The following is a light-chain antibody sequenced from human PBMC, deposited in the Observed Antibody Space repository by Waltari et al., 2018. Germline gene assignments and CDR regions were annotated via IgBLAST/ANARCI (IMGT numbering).Light chain of an antibody. V-gene: IGKV1-39*01. CDR3: HQSYSTPLT. J-gene: IGKJ4*01. CDR2: AAS. CDR1: QSIRSY. Sequence: DIQMTQSPSSLSASVGDRVTITCRASQSIRSYLNWYQQKPGKAPKFLIYAASSLQSGVPSSFTGSGSGTDCTLTISSLQPEDFATYYCHQSYSTPLTFGCGPKVEIK.